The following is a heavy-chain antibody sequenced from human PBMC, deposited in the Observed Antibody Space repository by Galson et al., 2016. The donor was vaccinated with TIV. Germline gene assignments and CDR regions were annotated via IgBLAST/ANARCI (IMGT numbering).Heavy chain of an antibody. CDR3: VIGGLGGGFDL. CDR2: FDPQNGEP. D-gene: IGHD3-16*01. J-gene: IGHJ3*01. Sequence: SVKVSCKVSGYTLNELSMHWVRQAPGKGLEWMGVFDPQNGEPIYAQSFQDKVAMTEDTSTDTRYMELTNLRSEDSAVYYCVIGGLGGGFDLWGRGTMVTVSS. V-gene: IGHV1-24*01. CDR1: GYTLNELS.